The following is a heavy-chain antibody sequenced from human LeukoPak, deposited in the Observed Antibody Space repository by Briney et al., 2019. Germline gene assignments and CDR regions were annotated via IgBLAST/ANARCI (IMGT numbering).Heavy chain of an antibody. CDR3: AREIGGFYFDY. CDR2: ISSSSSYI. D-gene: IGHD1-26*01. CDR1: GFTFSSYS. Sequence: PGGSLRLSCAASGFTFSSYSMNWVRQAPGKGLEWVSSISSSSSYIYYADSVKGRFTTSRDNAKNSLYLQMNSLRAEDTVVYYCAREIGGFYFDYWGQGTLVTVSS. V-gene: IGHV3-21*01. J-gene: IGHJ4*02.